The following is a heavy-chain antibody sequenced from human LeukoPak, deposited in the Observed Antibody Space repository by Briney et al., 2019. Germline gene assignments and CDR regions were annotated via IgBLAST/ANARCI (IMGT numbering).Heavy chain of an antibody. J-gene: IGHJ3*02. Sequence: SETLSLTCAVYGGSFSGYYWSWIRQPPGKGLEWIGEINHSGSTIYNPSLKSRVTISVDTSKNQFSLKLSSVTAADTAVYYCARLITIFGVVIRKGAFDIWGQGTMVTVSS. V-gene: IGHV4-34*01. D-gene: IGHD3-3*01. CDR1: GGSFSGYY. CDR2: INHSGST. CDR3: ARLITIFGVVIRKGAFDI.